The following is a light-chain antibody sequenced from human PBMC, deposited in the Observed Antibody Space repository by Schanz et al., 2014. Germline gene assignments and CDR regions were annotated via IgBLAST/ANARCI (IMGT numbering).Light chain of an antibody. CDR1: SSNIGAGYD. J-gene: IGLJ3*02. CDR2: GNS. CDR3: GTWDNSLSAGV. Sequence: QSVLTQPPSVSGAPGQRVTISCTGSSSNIGAGYDVHWYQQLPGTAPKLLIYGNSNRPSGGPGRFSGSRSGTSASLAITGLQTGDEADYYCGTWDNSLSAGVFGGGTKLTVL. V-gene: IGLV1-40*01.